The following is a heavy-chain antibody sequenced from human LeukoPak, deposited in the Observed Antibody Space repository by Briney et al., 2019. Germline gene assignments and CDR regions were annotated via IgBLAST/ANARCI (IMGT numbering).Heavy chain of an antibody. D-gene: IGHD3-3*01. V-gene: IGHV3-23*01. CDR3: AKLNHYDFWSGPSTVVDY. CDR1: GFTFSSYA. Sequence: GGSLRLSCATSGFTFSSYAMSWVRQAPGKGLEWVSAISGSGGSTYYADSVKGRFTISRDNSKSTLYLQMNSLRAEDTAVYYCAKLNHYDFWSGPSTVVDYWGQGTLVTVSS. CDR2: ISGSGGST. J-gene: IGHJ4*02.